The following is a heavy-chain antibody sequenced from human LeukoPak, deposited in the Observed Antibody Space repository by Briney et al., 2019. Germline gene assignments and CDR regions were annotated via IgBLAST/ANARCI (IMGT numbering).Heavy chain of an antibody. CDR1: GGTFSSYV. Sequence: SVKVSCKASGGTFSSYVISWVRQAPGQGLEWMGRIIPILGKANYAQRFRGRVTITADKSTSTAYMELSSLRSEDTAVYYCASPPADYYDSRDYFDYWGQGTLVTVSS. D-gene: IGHD3-22*01. CDR3: ASPPADYYDSRDYFDY. V-gene: IGHV1-69*04. J-gene: IGHJ4*02. CDR2: IIPILGKA.